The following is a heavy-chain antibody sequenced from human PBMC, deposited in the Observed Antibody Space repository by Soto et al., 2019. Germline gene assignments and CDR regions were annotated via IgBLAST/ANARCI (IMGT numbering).Heavy chain of an antibody. CDR3: AKGRSYYYYYGVDV. CDR2: IIDSGGST. V-gene: IGHV3-23*01. J-gene: IGHJ6*02. Sequence: HPAWCLRLSCAASGVTFSSSSMNWVRQDPGKGLEWVSYIIDSGGSTYYADSVKGRFTISRDNSKNTLYLQMNSLRAEDTALYYCAKGRSYYYYYGVDVWGQGTTVTVSS. CDR1: GVTFSSSS.